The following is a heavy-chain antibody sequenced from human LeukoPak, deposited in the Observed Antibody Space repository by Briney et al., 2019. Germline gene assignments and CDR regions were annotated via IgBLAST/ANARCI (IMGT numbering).Heavy chain of an antibody. CDR2: IHYSGST. Sequence: SETLSLTCTVSGGSISSSSYYWAWIRQPPGKGLEWIGSIHYSGSTYYNPSLQSRVTISIDTSKNQFSLKLRFVTAADTAVYYCARVRCSGGSCPYYYYYMDVWGKGTTVTVSS. CDR3: ARVRCSGGSCPYYYYYMDV. D-gene: IGHD2-15*01. J-gene: IGHJ6*03. CDR1: GGSISSSSYY. V-gene: IGHV4-39*07.